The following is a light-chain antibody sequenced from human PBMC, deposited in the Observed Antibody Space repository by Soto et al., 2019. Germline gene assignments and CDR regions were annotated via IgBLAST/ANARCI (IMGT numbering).Light chain of an antibody. CDR2: GAS. Sequence: EMVLTQAPGTLSLSPGERVTLSCRASQSVSNNYLAWYQHKRGQAPRLLIYGASSRAAGIPDRFSGGGSGTDFTLSITRLGPADFAVYYCQQYSGSPYTFGQGTKLEI. J-gene: IGKJ2*01. V-gene: IGKV3-20*01. CDR1: QSVSNNY. CDR3: QQYSGSPYT.